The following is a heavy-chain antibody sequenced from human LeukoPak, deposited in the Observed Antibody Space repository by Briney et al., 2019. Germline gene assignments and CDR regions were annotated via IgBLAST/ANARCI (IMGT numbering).Heavy chain of an antibody. CDR1: GLTFSSYA. Sequence: GGALRLSCSASGLTFSSYAIHWVRQAPGKGLEYVSAISSNGGSTYYADSVKGRFTISRDNSKNTLYLQMSSLRAEDTAVYYCVKGELLWFGELNPDAFDIWGQGTMVTVSS. V-gene: IGHV3-64D*06. CDR2: ISSNGGST. CDR3: VKGELLWFGELNPDAFDI. J-gene: IGHJ3*02. D-gene: IGHD3-10*01.